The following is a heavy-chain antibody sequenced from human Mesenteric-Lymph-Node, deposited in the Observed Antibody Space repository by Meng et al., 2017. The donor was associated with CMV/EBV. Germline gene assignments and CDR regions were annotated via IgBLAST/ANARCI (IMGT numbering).Heavy chain of an antibody. CDR2: IYPGDSDI. D-gene: IGHD6-6*01. V-gene: IGHV5-51*01. J-gene: IGHJ5*02. CDR3: ARDRFGRIAARPWNWFDP. Sequence: KVSCKGSEYRFTNYWIGWVRQMPGKGLEWMGIIYPGDSDIRYRPSFQGQVTISADKSSTTAYLQWSSLKASDTAMYYCARDRFGRIAARPWNWFDPWGQGTLVTVSS. CDR1: EYRFTNYW.